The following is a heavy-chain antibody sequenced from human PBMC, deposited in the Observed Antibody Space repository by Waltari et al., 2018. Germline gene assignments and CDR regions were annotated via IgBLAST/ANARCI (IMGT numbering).Heavy chain of an antibody. V-gene: IGHV1-18*01. J-gene: IGHJ6*02. Sequence: QVQLVQSGAEVKKPGASVKVSCKASGYTFTSYGISWVRQAPGQGLEWMGWISAYKGNTNYAQKLQGRVTMTTDTSTSTAYMELRSLRSDDTAVYYCARETYYDFWSGYSGYYGMDVWGQGTTVTVSS. D-gene: IGHD3-3*01. CDR3: ARETYYDFWSGYSGYYGMDV. CDR2: ISAYKGNT. CDR1: GYTFTSYG.